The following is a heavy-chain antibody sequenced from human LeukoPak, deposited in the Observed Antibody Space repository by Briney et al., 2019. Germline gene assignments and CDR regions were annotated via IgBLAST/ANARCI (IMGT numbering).Heavy chain of an antibody. J-gene: IGHJ4*02. D-gene: IGHD2-2*01. CDR3: ARDLGYCSSTSCFHYFDY. CDR1: GFTFSSYA. CDR2: ISYDGSNK. V-gene: IGHV3-30-3*01. Sequence: PGGSMRLSCAASGFTFSSYAMHWVRQAPGKGLEWVAVISYDGSNKYYADSVKGRFTISRDNSKNTLYLQMNSLRAEDTAVYYCARDLGYCSSTSCFHYFDYWGQGTLVTVSS.